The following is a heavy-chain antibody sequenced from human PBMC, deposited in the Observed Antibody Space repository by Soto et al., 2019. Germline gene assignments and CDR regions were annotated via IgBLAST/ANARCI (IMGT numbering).Heavy chain of an antibody. J-gene: IGHJ6*02. D-gene: IGHD4-17*01. CDR2: IYYSGRT. Sequence: QVQLQESGPGLVKPSQTLSLTCTVSGGSISSDDYFWSWIRQPPGRGLEWIGCIYYSGRTYYTPSLDSRVSISVDTSKNQFSLRLTSVTAADTAVYYCARDRPSYGDYVRSFYSFGVDVWGQGTTVTVSS. CDR3: ARDRPSYGDYVRSFYSFGVDV. CDR1: GGSISSDDYF. V-gene: IGHV4-30-4*01.